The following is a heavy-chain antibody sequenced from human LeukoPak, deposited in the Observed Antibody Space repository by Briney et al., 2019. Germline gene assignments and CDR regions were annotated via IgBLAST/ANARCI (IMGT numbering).Heavy chain of an antibody. V-gene: IGHV3-7*01. CDR3: GYDSSGYYDF. D-gene: IGHD3-22*01. Sequence: GGSLRLSCAAYGFTFSSYSMNWVRQAPGKGLEWVANIRQDGSEKYYVDSVEGRFTISRDNAKNSLYLQMNSLRAEDTAVYYCGYDSSGYYDFWGRGTLVTVSS. J-gene: IGHJ4*02. CDR2: IRQDGSEK. CDR1: GFTFSSYS.